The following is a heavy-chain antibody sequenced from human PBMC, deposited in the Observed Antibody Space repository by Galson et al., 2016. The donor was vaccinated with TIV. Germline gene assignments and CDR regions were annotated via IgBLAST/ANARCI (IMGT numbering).Heavy chain of an antibody. CDR3: AKDSYSLIVGYFDY. V-gene: IGHV3-23*01. Sequence: SLRLSCAASGFTFSSHAMNWVRQAPGKGLEWVSVISGSGDSTKYADSVKGRFTISRDSSKNTLYLQMNSLRAEDTAVYYCAKDSYSLIVGYFDYWGQGTLVAVSS. CDR2: ISGSGDST. D-gene: IGHD3-16*02. CDR1: GFTFSSHA. J-gene: IGHJ4*02.